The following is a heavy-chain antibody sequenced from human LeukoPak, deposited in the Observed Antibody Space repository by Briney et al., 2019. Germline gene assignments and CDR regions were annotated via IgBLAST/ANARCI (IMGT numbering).Heavy chain of an antibody. V-gene: IGHV3-74*01. CDR3: ARDPSYGAFDI. J-gene: IGHJ3*02. CDR1: GFTFSGFW. Sequence: GGSLRLSCAASGFTFSGFWMHWVRQAPGKGLVWVSCISFDGSDATYADSVKGRFTISRDNAKNSLYLQMNSLRAEDTAVYYCARDPSYGAFDIWGQGTLVTVSS. D-gene: IGHD2-8*01. CDR2: ISFDGSDA.